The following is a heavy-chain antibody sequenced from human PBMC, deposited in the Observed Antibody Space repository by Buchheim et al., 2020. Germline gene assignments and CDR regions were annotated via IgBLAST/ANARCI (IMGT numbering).Heavy chain of an antibody. CDR2: ISYDGSNK. Sequence: QVQLVESGGGVVQPGRSLRLSCAASGFTFSSYAMHWVRQAPGKGLEWVAVISYDGSNKYYADSVKGRFTISRDNSKNTLYLQMNSLRAEGTAVYYCARTYDSSGYGVDYYYGMDVWGQGTT. D-gene: IGHD3-22*01. J-gene: IGHJ6*02. CDR1: GFTFSSYA. V-gene: IGHV3-30-3*01. CDR3: ARTYDSSGYGVDYYYGMDV.